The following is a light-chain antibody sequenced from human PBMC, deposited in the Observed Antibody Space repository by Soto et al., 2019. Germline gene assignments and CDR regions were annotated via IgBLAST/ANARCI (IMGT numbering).Light chain of an antibody. CDR1: QTLAGY. V-gene: IGKV1-39*01. Sequence: DTQMTQSPSSLSASVGDRVIITCRTSQTLAGYLNWYQQRQGKAPELLIYSASNLQNGVPSRFSGSGSGTEFTLTITNLQPEDFATYYCQQTSRAAPITFGQGTRLE. CDR3: QQTSRAAPIT. J-gene: IGKJ5*01. CDR2: SAS.